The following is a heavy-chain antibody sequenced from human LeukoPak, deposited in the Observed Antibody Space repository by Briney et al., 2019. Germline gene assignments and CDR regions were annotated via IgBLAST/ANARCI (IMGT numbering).Heavy chain of an antibody. CDR2: IYYSGST. CDR3: ARDDSSGYPGYFDY. J-gene: IGHJ4*02. CDR1: GGSISSYY. Sequence: TSETLSLTCTASGGSISSYYWSWIRQPPGKGLEWIGYIYYSGSTNYNPSLKSRVTISVDTSKNQFSLKLSSVTAADTAVYYCARDDSSGYPGYFDYWGQGTLVTVSS. V-gene: IGHV4-59*01. D-gene: IGHD3-22*01.